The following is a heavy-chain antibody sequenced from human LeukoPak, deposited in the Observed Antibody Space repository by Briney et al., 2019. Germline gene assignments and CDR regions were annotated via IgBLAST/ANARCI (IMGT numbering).Heavy chain of an antibody. CDR2: ISYDGSNA. CDR1: GFTFTTYG. Sequence: GGSLRLSCAGSGFTFTTYGMHWVRQAPGRGLEWVAVISYDGSNAYYADSVKGRFTISRDNSKNTLYLQMNSLRPEDTAVYYCARDQMIAAAGLDYWGQGTLVTVSS. J-gene: IGHJ4*02. V-gene: IGHV3-30*03. D-gene: IGHD6-13*01. CDR3: ARDQMIAAAGLDY.